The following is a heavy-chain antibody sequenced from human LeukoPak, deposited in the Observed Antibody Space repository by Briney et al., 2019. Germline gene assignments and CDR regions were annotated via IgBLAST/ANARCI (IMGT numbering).Heavy chain of an antibody. D-gene: IGHD2-2*01. J-gene: IGHJ5*02. V-gene: IGHV1-8*01. CDR2: MNPNSGNT. CDR1: GYTFTSYD. CDR3: ARRGYCSSTSCRNWFDP. Sequence: GASVKVSCKASGYTFTSYDINWVRQATGQGLEWMGWMNPNSGNTGYAQKFQGRVTMTRNTSISTAYMELSSLRSEDTAVYYCARRGYCSSTSCRNWFDPWGQGTLVTVSS.